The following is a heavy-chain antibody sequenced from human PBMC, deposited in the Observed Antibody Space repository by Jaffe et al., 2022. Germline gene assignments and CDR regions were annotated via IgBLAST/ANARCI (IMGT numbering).Heavy chain of an antibody. Sequence: EVQLVESGGGLVKPGGSLRLSCAASGFTFSSYSMNWVRQAPGKGLEWVSSISSSSSYIYYADSVKGRFTISRDNAKNSLYLQMNSLRAEDTAVYYCATRSKGPLGELPWGQGTLVTVSS. D-gene: IGHD3-16*01. CDR1: GFTFSSYS. V-gene: IGHV3-21*01. CDR3: ATRSKGPLGELP. CDR2: ISSSSSYI. J-gene: IGHJ5*02.